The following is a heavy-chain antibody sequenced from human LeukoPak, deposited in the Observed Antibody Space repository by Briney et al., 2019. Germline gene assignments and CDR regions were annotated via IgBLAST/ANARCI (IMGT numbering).Heavy chain of an antibody. CDR3: ARDQGVAVAGNGATDDAFDI. D-gene: IGHD6-19*01. Sequence: GGSLRLSCAASGFTFSSYGMHWVRQAPGKGLEWVAVISYDGSNKYYADSVKGRFTISRDSSKNTLYLQMNSLRAEDTAVYYCARDQGVAVAGNGATDDAFDIWGQGTMVTVSS. V-gene: IGHV3-30*03. J-gene: IGHJ3*02. CDR2: ISYDGSNK. CDR1: GFTFSSYG.